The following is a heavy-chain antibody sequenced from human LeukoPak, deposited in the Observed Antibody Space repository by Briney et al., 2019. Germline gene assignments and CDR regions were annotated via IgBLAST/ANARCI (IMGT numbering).Heavy chain of an antibody. CDR3: TRAALEYGSFGY. J-gene: IGHJ4*02. CDR1: GHSISSSYY. D-gene: IGHD1-26*01. V-gene: IGHV4-38-2*01. CDR2: LHHKGTT. Sequence: PSETLSLTCAVSGHSISSSYYWAWIRQSPERGLEWIASLHHKGTTFFNPSLKSRVAISRDTSKEQFSLNLISVTAADTAVYYCTRAALEYGSFGYSGQGILLTVSS.